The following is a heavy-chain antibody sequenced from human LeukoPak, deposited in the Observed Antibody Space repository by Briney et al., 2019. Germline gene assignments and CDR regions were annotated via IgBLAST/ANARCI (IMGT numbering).Heavy chain of an antibody. CDR1: GGSFSGSY. CDR3: ARRDIVVVVAARIFDY. Sequence: PSETLSLTCDVYGGSFSGSYWSWIRQPPGKGLEWIGEINHSGSTNYNPSLKSRVTISVDTSKNQFSLKLSSVTAADTAVYYCARRDIVVVVAARIFDYWGQGTLVTVSS. D-gene: IGHD2-15*01. V-gene: IGHV4-34*01. CDR2: INHSGST. J-gene: IGHJ4*02.